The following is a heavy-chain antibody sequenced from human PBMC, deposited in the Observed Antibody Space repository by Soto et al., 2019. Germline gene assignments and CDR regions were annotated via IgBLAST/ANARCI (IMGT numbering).Heavy chain of an antibody. CDR1: GGPVRGGGYY. CDR2: ISYSGTT. CDR3: ARRIPIAGLFDY. D-gene: IGHD6-13*01. J-gene: IGHJ4*02. V-gene: IGHV4-31*03. Sequence: SETLSLTCTVSGGPVRGGGYYWSWIRQQPGKGLEWIGYISYSGTTYYNPSFESRVTISADTSKNQFSLKLTSVTAADTAVYYCARRIPIAGLFDYWGQGTLVTVSS.